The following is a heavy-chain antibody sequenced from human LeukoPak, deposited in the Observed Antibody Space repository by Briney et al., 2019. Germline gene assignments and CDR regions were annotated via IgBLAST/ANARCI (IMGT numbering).Heavy chain of an antibody. D-gene: IGHD2-15*01. CDR3: AKETDMLHNYGMDV. CDR1: GFTFADYA. V-gene: IGHV3-9*01. CDR2: ISWNSNNL. Sequence: GGSLRLSCAASGFTFADYAMHWVRQLPGKGLEWVAGISWNSNNLDYANSVKGRFTISRDNAKNSLFLQMNSLRAEDTALYYCAKETDMLHNYGMDVWGQGTTVTVSS. J-gene: IGHJ6*02.